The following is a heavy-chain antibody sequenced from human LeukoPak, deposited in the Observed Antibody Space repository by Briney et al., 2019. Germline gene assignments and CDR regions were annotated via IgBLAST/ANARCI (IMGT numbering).Heavy chain of an antibody. D-gene: IGHD6-13*01. Sequence: SETLSLTCTVSGGSISSGDYYWSWIRQPPGKGLEWIGYIYYSGSTYYNPSLKSRVTISVDTSKNQFSLKLSSVTAADTAVYYCARKVLAAYSSSWHDYWGQGALVTVSS. CDR1: GGSISSGDYY. CDR3: ARKVLAAYSSSWHDY. CDR2: IYYSGST. V-gene: IGHV4-30-4*08. J-gene: IGHJ4*02.